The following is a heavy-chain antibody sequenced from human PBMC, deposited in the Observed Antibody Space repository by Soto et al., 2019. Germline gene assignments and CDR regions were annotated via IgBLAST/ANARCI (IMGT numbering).Heavy chain of an antibody. CDR1: GGSFSGYY. V-gene: IGHV4-34*01. J-gene: IGHJ3*02. D-gene: IGHD6-13*01. CDR3: ARLFFISWYVRDAIDI. Sequence: SETLSLTCAVYGGSFSGYYWSWIRQPPGKGLEWIGEINHSGSTNYNPSLKSRVTISVDTSKNQFSLKLSSVTAADTAVYYCARLFFISWYVRDAIDIWGQGTMVT. CDR2: INHSGST.